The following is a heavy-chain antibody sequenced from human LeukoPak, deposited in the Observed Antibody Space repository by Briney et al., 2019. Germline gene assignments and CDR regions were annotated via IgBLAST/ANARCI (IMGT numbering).Heavy chain of an antibody. CDR3: AKSGGSNYFDH. V-gene: IGHV3-74*01. CDR2: INSDGSST. D-gene: IGHD3-10*01. J-gene: IGHJ4*02. Sequence: GGSLRLSCAASGFTFTSYWMHWVRQAPGKGLVWVSRINSDGSSTSYADSVKGRFTISRDNAMQTLHLQMNSLRAEDTGVYYCAKSGGSNYFDHWGQGVLVSVSS. CDR1: GFTFTSYW.